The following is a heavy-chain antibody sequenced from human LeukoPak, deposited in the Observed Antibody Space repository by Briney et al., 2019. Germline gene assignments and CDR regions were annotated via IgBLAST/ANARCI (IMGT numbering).Heavy chain of an antibody. V-gene: IGHV1-2*02. Sequence: ASVKVSCKASGYTFTGYYMHWVRQAPGQGLEWMGWINPNSGGTNYAQKFQGRVTMTRDTSISTAYMELSWLRSDDTAVYYCARDLAEWFGELLGGPFDYWGQGTLVTVSS. CDR2: INPNSGGT. CDR1: GYTFTGYY. CDR3: ARDLAEWFGELLGGPFDY. D-gene: IGHD3-10*01. J-gene: IGHJ4*02.